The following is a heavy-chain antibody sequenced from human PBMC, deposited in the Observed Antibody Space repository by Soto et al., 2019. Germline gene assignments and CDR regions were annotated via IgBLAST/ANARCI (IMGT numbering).Heavy chain of an antibody. CDR3: VRHDQFYYYYYGMDV. J-gene: IGHJ6*01. CDR2: INPGDSDI. Sequence: PAEYLNAYLKASGYSFTPYWLAWVLQLPGKGLEWMGIINPGDSDIRYSPSRQGQVTIFADNSSSPAYLHWSSLKGSDTALYYRVRHDQFYYYYYGMDVWGQGTPVTVSS. CDR1: GYSFTPYW. D-gene: IGHD2-2*01. V-gene: IGHV5-51*01.